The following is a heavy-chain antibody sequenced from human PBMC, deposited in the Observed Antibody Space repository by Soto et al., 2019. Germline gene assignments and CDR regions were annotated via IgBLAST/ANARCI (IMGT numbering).Heavy chain of an antibody. CDR3: ARDSRQVAVAGIPDYFDY. Sequence: QVQLVQSGAEVKKPGASVKVSCKASGYTFTSYGISWVRQAPGQGLEWMGWIGAYNGNTNYAQKLQGRVTMTTDTSTSTAYMELRSLRSDDTAVYYCARDSRQVAVAGIPDYFDYWGQGTLVTVSS. CDR2: IGAYNGNT. V-gene: IGHV1-18*01. CDR1: GYTFTSYG. J-gene: IGHJ4*02. D-gene: IGHD6-19*01.